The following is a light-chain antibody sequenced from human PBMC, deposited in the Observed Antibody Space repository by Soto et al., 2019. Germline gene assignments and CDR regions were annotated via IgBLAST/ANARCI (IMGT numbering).Light chain of an antibody. Sequence: IQLTQSPSSLSASVGDRVTITCRASQGISSYLAWYQQKPGKAPKLLIYAASTLQSGVPSRFSGSGSGTDFTLTISSLRPEDFATYYCQQLNSYTFGGGTKVDIK. V-gene: IGKV1-9*01. J-gene: IGKJ4*01. CDR1: QGISSY. CDR3: QQLNSYT. CDR2: AAS.